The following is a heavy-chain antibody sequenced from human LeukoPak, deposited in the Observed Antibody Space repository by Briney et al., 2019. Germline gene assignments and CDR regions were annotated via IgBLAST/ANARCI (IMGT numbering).Heavy chain of an antibody. CDR2: ISDSGSA. Sequence: SETLSLICTVSGGSIRSYYWSWIRQPPGRRLEWIGYISDSGSANYNSTLKSRVTISVDTSKNQFSLKLSSVTAADTAVYYCARGYCGGGTCYRTFFDQWGQGTLVTVSS. V-gene: IGHV4-59*01. CDR1: GGSIRSYY. CDR3: ARGYCGGGTCYRTFFDQ. J-gene: IGHJ4*02. D-gene: IGHD2-15*01.